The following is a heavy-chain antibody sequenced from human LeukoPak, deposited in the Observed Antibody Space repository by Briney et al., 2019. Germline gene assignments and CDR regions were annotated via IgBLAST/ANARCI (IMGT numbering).Heavy chain of an antibody. CDR1: GFTVSTNY. J-gene: IGHJ6*02. CDR3: ARDAGGYGMDV. Sequence: PGGSLRLSCAASGFTVSTNYMSWVRQAPGKGLEWVSVIYSGGSTYYADSVKGRFTISRDNSKNTLYLQMSSLRAEDTAVYYCARDAGGYGMDVWGQGTTVTVSS. D-gene: IGHD2-8*02. V-gene: IGHV3-66*01. CDR2: IYSGGST.